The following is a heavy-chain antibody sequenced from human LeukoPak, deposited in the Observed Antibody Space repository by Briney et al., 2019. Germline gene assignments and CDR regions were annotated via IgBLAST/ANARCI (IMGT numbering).Heavy chain of an antibody. V-gene: IGHV1-69*01. CDR3: ARDAGDCGGDCYLNWFDP. J-gene: IGHJ5*02. Sequence: ASVKVSCKASGGTFSSYAISWVRQAPGQGLEWMGGIIPIFGTANYAQKFQGRVTITADESTSTAYMELSSLRSEDTAVYYCARDAGDCGGDCYLNWFDPWGQGTLVTVSS. CDR2: IIPIFGTA. D-gene: IGHD2-21*01. CDR1: GGTFSSYA.